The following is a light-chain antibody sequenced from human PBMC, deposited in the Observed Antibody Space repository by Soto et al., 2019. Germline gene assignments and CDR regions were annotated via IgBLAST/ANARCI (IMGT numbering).Light chain of an antibody. J-gene: IGKJ2*01. Sequence: DVQLTQSPTFLSSSVGDRVTITCRASQYISSHLSWYQQIPGKGPKLLIYAASTLQSRVPSRFSGSGSGTDFTLVSSSLQPEDFATYYCQQGNGYPHTFGQGTKLEIK. CDR1: QYISSH. V-gene: IGKV1-9*01. CDR3: QQGNGYPHT. CDR2: AAS.